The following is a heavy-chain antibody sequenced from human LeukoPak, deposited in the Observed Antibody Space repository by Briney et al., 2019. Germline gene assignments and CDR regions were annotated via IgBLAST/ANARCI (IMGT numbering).Heavy chain of an antibody. CDR2: INTNTGNP. D-gene: IGHD6-19*01. CDR3: ARDDYSSGWYA. V-gene: IGHV7-4-1*02. Sequence: ASVKVSCKASGYTFTSYYMHWVRQAPGQGLEWMGWINTNTGNPTYAQGFTGRFVFSLDTSVSTAYLQISSLKAEDTAVYYCARDDYSSGWYAWGQGTLVTVSS. CDR1: GYTFTSYY. J-gene: IGHJ5*02.